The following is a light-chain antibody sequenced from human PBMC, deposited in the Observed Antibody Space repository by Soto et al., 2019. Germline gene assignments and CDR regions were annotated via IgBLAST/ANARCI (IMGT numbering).Light chain of an antibody. CDR2: LSF. J-gene: IGKJ1*01. CDR1: QSLLHSNGNTY. V-gene: IGKV2-28*01. Sequence: DVVMTQSPLSLPVTPGEPASISCRSSQSLLHSNGNTYLDWYLQKPGQSPQLLIYLSFNRASGVPDRFSGSGTGKDFTLKIRRVEAEDVGVYYCMQGLHGPWTFGQGTKVEIK. CDR3: MQGLHGPWT.